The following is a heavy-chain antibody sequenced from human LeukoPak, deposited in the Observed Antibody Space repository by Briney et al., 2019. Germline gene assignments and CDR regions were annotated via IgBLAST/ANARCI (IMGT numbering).Heavy chain of an antibody. V-gene: IGHV4-34*01. Sequence: SETLSLTCAVYGGSFSGYYWSWIRQPPGKGLEWIGEINHSGSTNYNPSLKSRVTISVDTSKNQFSLKLSSVTAADTAVYYCARERWLQFYYYYYMDVWGKGTAVTVSS. J-gene: IGHJ6*03. CDR1: GGSFSGYY. CDR3: ARERWLQFYYYYYMDV. D-gene: IGHD5-24*01. CDR2: INHSGST.